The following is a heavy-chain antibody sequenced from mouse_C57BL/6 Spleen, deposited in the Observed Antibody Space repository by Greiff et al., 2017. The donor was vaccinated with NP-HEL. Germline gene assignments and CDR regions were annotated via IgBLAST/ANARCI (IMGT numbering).Heavy chain of an antibody. CDR3: ARIYYDYYGGMDY. Sequence: VQLQQSGAELVRPGTSVKMSCKASGYTFTNYWIGWAKQRPGHGLEWIGDIYPGGGYTNYNEKFKGKATLTADKSSSTAYMQFSSLTSEDSAIYYCARIYYDYYGGMDYWGQGTSVTVSS. CDR2: IYPGGGYT. V-gene: IGHV1-63*01. J-gene: IGHJ4*01. D-gene: IGHD2-4*01. CDR1: GYTFTNYW.